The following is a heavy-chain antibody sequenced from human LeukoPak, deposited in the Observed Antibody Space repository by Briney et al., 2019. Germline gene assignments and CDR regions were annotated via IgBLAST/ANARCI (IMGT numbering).Heavy chain of an antibody. V-gene: IGHV1-18*01. J-gene: IGHJ4*02. Sequence: ASVKISCKASGGTFSSYAISWVRQAPGQGLEWMGWISAYNGNTNYAQKLQGRVTMTTDTSTSTAYMELRSLRSDDTAVYYCALEPYGGFDYWGQGTLVTVSS. CDR3: ALEPYGGFDY. CDR1: GGTFSSYA. CDR2: ISAYNGNT. D-gene: IGHD3-10*01.